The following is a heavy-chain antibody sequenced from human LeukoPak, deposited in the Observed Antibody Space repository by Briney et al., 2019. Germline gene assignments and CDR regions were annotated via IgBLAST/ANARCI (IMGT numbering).Heavy chain of an antibody. CDR2: ICPGDSDT. V-gene: IGHV5-51*01. CDR3: ARFAPYSYGFDP. D-gene: IGHD5-18*01. Sequence: GESLKISCKGSGYSFTSYWIGWVRQMPGKGLEWMGIICPGDSDTRYSPSFEGQVTISADKSISTAYLQWSTLKASDTAIYYCARFAPYSYGFDPWGQGTQVSVSS. CDR1: GYSFTSYW. J-gene: IGHJ5*02.